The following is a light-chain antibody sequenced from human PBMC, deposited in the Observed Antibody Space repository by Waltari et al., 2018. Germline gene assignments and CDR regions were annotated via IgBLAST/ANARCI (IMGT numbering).Light chain of an antibody. J-gene: IGKJ4*01. CDR1: ESISTS. CDR3: QQSYSPPLT. Sequence: IQLTQSPSSLSASVGDRVTITCRASESISTSLKWYQQKPGTAPKLLIYRASTLHTGVPSRFSGSGAGTDFALTISNLQPEDFAAYSCQQSYSPPLTVGGGTKVEI. V-gene: IGKV1-39*01. CDR2: RAS.